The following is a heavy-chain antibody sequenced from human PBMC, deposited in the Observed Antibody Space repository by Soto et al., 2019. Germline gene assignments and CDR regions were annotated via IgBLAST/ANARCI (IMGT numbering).Heavy chain of an antibody. CDR2: IWSAGLT. V-gene: IGHV3-53*01. J-gene: IGHJ5*02. Sequence: PGGSLRLSCAASGFTVSSKYMNWVRQAPGKGLEWVSIIWSAGLTYYADSVRGRFTISRDISKNILFLQMNNLRAEDSAIYYCASELPHDLWGQGTPVTVSS. CDR1: GFTVSSKY. CDR3: ASELPHDL. D-gene: IGHD2-15*01.